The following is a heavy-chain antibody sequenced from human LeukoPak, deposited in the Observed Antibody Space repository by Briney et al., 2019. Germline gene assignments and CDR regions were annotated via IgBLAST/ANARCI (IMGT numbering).Heavy chain of an antibody. CDR2: IIPIFGTA. CDR1: GGTFSSYA. D-gene: IGHD2-2*01. J-gene: IGHJ6*03. V-gene: IGHV1-69*13. CDR3: ARDWGCSSTSCSVEGIYYYYMDV. Sequence: ASVKVSCKASGGTFSSYAISWVRQAPGQGLEWMGGIIPIFGTANYAQKFQGRVTITADESTSTAYMELSSLRSDDTAVYYCARDWGCSSTSCSVEGIYYYYMDVWGKGATVTVSS.